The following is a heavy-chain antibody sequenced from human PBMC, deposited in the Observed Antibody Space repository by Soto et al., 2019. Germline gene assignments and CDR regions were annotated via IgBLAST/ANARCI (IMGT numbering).Heavy chain of an antibody. CDR3: ARLVGATYDFDY. J-gene: IGHJ4*02. D-gene: IGHD1-26*01. Sequence: GESLKIACKGSGYSFTSYWISWVRQMPGKGLEWMGRIDPSDSYTNYSPSFQGHVTISADKSISTAYLQWSSLKASDTAMYYCARLVGATYDFDYWGQGTLVTVSS. CDR2: IDPSDSYT. CDR1: GYSFTSYW. V-gene: IGHV5-10-1*01.